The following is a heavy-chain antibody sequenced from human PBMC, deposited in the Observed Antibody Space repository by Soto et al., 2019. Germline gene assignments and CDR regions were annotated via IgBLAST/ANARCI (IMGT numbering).Heavy chain of an antibody. V-gene: IGHV3-33*08. Sequence: GGSLRLSCVASGFTFSSYGMHWVRQAPGKGLEWVAVIWYDGSNKYYADSVKGRFTISRDNSKNTLYLQMNSLRAEDTAVYYCARGRYGDYGNDAFDIWGQGTMVTVSS. CDR2: IWYDGSNK. J-gene: IGHJ3*02. CDR1: GFTFSSYG. CDR3: ARGRYGDYGNDAFDI. D-gene: IGHD4-17*01.